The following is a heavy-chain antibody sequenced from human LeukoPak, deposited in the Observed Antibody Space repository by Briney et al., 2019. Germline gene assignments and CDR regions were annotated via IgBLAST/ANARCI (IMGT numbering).Heavy chain of an antibody. CDR3: ARPLVGDALDY. J-gene: IGHJ4*02. V-gene: IGHV3-33*01. D-gene: IGHD1-26*01. CDR1: GFTFSRYG. Sequence: GGSLRLSCAASGFTFSRYGMHWVRQAPGKGLEWVAVIWYDGSNEYYADSVKGRFTIFRDNSKNTLHLQMDSLRAEDTAVYYCARPLVGDALDYWGQGTLVTVSS. CDR2: IWYDGSNE.